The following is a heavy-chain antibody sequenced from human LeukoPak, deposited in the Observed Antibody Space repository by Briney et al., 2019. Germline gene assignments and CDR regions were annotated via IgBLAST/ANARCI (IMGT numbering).Heavy chain of an antibody. J-gene: IGHJ4*02. CDR2: IYYRGST. CDR3: ARLRIAAAGPDY. CDR1: GGSISSYY. V-gene: IGHV4-59*08. D-gene: IGHD6-13*01. Sequence: SETLSLTCTVSGGSISSYYWSWIRQPPGKGLEWIGYIYYRGSTNYNPSLKSRVTISVDTSKNQFSLKLSSVTAADTAVYYCARLRIAAAGPDYWGQGTLVTVSS.